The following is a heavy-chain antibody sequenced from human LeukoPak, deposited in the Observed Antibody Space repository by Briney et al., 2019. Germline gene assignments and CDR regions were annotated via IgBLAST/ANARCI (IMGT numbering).Heavy chain of an antibody. V-gene: IGHV4-59*01. Sequence: SETLSLTCTVPGGSISSYYWSWIRQPPGKGLEWIGYIYYSGSTHYNPSLKSRVTISVDTSKNQFSLKLSSVTATDTAVYYCARERRDSNWALPRYFDLWGRGTLVTVSS. CDR3: ARERRDSNWALPRYFDL. CDR2: IYYSGST. J-gene: IGHJ2*01. D-gene: IGHD4-11*01. CDR1: GGSISSYY.